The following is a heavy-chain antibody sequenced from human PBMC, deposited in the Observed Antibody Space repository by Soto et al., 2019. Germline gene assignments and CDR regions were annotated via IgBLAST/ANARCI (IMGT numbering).Heavy chain of an antibody. D-gene: IGHD3-3*01. CDR2: MNPNSGNT. Sequence: ASVKVSCKASGYTFTSYDINWVRQATGQGLEWMGWMNPNSGNTGYAQKFQGRVTMTRNTSISTAYMELSSLRSEDTAVYYCARAEITIFGVVVWGYYYYGMDVWGQGTTVTAP. CDR3: ARAEITIFGVVVWGYYYYGMDV. J-gene: IGHJ6*02. CDR1: GYTFTSYD. V-gene: IGHV1-8*01.